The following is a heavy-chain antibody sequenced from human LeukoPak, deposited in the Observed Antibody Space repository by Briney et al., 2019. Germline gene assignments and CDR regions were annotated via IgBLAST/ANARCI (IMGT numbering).Heavy chain of an antibody. CDR2: IYYSGST. CDR1: AGSISSTNYY. V-gene: IGHV4-39*07. D-gene: IGHD6-13*01. J-gene: IGHJ4*02. Sequence: SETLSLTCTISAGSISSTNYYWGWIRQPPGKGLEWIGNIYYSGSTYYNPSLKSRVTISVDTSKNQFSLKLSSVTAADTAVYYCASAGIAAAGTSPYYFDYWGQGTLVTVSS. CDR3: ASAGIAAAGTSPYYFDY.